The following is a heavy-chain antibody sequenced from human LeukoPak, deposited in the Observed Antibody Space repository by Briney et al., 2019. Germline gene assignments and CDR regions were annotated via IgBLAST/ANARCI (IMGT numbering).Heavy chain of an antibody. D-gene: IGHD6-13*01. CDR1: GYTFIGYY. V-gene: IGHV1-2*02. CDR3: ARESTVAAAGTVWFDP. Sequence: ASVKVSCKASGYTFIGYYLHWVRQAPGQGLEWMGWINPNSGGTNYAQKFQGRVTMTRDTSISTAYMELSRLRSDDTAVYYCARESTVAAAGTVWFDPWGQGTLVTVSS. CDR2: INPNSGGT. J-gene: IGHJ5*02.